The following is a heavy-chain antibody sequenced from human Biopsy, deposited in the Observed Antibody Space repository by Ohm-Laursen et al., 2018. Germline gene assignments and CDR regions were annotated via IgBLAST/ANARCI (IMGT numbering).Heavy chain of an antibody. Sequence: SQTLSLTCTVSGGSLTGDYWSWIRQSPGKGLEWIGSISDTGSTNYSPSLRGRVTISVDTSKKQFSLKVSSVTPADTAVFFCAGLYRLDDYWNDDPPDAFDVWGQGTMVTVSS. D-gene: IGHD3-3*01. J-gene: IGHJ3*01. CDR1: GGSLTGDY. V-gene: IGHV4-59*01. CDR2: ISDTGST. CDR3: AGLYRLDDYWNDDPPDAFDV.